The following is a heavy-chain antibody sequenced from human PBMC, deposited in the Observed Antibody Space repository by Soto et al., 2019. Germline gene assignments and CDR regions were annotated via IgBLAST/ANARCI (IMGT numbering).Heavy chain of an antibody. V-gene: IGHV4-31*03. D-gene: IGHD2-15*01. CDR3: VRGLGYCSRGSCYDTRDAFDI. CDR2: IYYSGST. Sequence: QVQLQESGPGLVKPSQTLSLTCTVSGGSISSGGYYWSWIRQHPGKGLEWIGYIYYSGSTYYNPSLKSRVTISVDTSKNQFSLKLSSVTAADTAVYYCVRGLGYCSRGSCYDTRDAFDIWGQGTMVTVSS. J-gene: IGHJ3*02. CDR1: GGSISSGGYY.